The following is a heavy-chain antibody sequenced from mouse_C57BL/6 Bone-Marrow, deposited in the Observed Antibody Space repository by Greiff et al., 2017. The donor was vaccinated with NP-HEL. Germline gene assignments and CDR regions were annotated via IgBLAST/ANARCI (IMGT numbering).Heavy chain of an antibody. CDR2: ISGGGGNT. CDR1: GFTFSSYT. Sequence: EVMLVESGGGLVKPGGSLKLSCAASGFTFSSYTMSWVRQTPEKRLEWVATISGGGGNTYYPDSVKGRFTISRDNAKNTLYLQMSSLRSEDTALYYCARLGTTVNYWGQGTTLTVSS. D-gene: IGHD1-1*01. CDR3: ARLGTTVNY. J-gene: IGHJ2*01. V-gene: IGHV5-9*01.